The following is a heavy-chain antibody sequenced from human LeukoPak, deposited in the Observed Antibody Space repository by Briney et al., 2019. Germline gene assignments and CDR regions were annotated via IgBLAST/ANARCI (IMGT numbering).Heavy chain of an antibody. CDR1: GGSFSGYY. CDR2: INHSGST. CDR3: ARGNVLRFLEWLNPPRQDFDY. V-gene: IGHV4-34*01. J-gene: IGHJ4*02. Sequence: PSETLSLTCAVYGGSFSGYYWSWIRQPPGKGLEWIGEINHSGSTNYNPSLKSRVTISVDTSKNQFSLKLRSATAADTAVYYCARGNVLRFLEWLNPPRQDFDYWGQGTLVTVSS. D-gene: IGHD3-3*01.